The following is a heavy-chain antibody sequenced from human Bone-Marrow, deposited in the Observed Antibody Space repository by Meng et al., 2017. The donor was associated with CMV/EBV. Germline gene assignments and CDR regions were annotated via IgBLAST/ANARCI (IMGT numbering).Heavy chain of an antibody. Sequence: GGSLRLSCTVSGDSISAYYWSWIRRPPGKGLEWVANIKQDGSEKYYVDSVKGRFTISRDNAKNSLYLQMNSLRAEDTAVYYCARERLGAAAGFDYWGQGTLVTVSS. J-gene: IGHJ4*02. D-gene: IGHD6-13*01. V-gene: IGHV3-7*01. CDR2: IKQDGSEK. CDR3: ARERLGAAAGFDY. CDR1: GDSISAYY.